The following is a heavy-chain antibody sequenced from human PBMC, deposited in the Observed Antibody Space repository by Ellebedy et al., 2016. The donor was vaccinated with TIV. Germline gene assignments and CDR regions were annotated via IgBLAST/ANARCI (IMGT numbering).Heavy chain of an antibody. CDR1: GFTFGRYW. CDR2: IKSDGSGT. V-gene: IGHV3-74*01. Sequence: GESLKISXVASGFTFGRYWMHWVRQDPGNKLVWVSRIKSDGSGTTYADSVKGRFTTSRDNARNTLYLQMNSLRGEDTAVYFCARDRGDYSISGPWGQGTLVTVSS. D-gene: IGHD4-11*01. J-gene: IGHJ5*02. CDR3: ARDRGDYSISGP.